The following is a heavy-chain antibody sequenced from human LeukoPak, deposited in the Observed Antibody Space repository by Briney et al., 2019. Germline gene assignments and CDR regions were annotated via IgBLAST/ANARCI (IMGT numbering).Heavy chain of an antibody. CDR2: ISGTGTTT. D-gene: IGHD1-14*01. V-gene: IGHV3-11*04. CDR3: ARDEGTPST. J-gene: IGHJ5*02. Sequence: GGSLRLSCVAYGFTLSDYYMSWARQAPGKGLEWLSDISGTGTTTHSADSVKGRFTISRDNAKNSLYLQINSLRAEDTAVYYCARDEGTPSTWGQGTLVTVSS. CDR1: GFTLSDYY.